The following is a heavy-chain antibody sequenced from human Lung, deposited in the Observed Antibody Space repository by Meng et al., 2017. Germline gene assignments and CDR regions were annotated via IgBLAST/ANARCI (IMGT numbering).Heavy chain of an antibody. D-gene: IGHD4-11*01. Sequence: QVPAWGQGLVKPSQPLSLTCVVSGGSFSDYDWSWIRQPPGKGLEWIGEINHSGSTNYNPSLESRATISVDTSQNNLSLKLSSVTAADSAVYYCARGPTTMAHDFDYWGQGTLVTVSS. V-gene: IGHV4-34*01. J-gene: IGHJ4*02. CDR1: GGSFSDYD. CDR2: INHSGST. CDR3: ARGPTTMAHDFDY.